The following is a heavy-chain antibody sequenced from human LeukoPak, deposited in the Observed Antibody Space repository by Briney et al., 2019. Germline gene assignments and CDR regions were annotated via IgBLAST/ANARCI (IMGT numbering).Heavy chain of an antibody. Sequence: SETLSLTCTVSGYSISSGYYWAWIRQPPGKGLEWIGSIHYSGSTYYNPSLQSRVTISIDTSKNQFSLKLSSVTAADTAVYYCARDLPLVRYYDSSGPGDYWGQGTLVTVSS. D-gene: IGHD3-22*01. CDR2: IHYSGST. CDR3: ARDLPLVRYYDSSGPGDY. J-gene: IGHJ4*02. CDR1: GYSISSGYY. V-gene: IGHV4-38-2*02.